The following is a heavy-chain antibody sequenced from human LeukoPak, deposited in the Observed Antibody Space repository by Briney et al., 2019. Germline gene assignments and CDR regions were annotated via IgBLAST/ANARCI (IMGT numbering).Heavy chain of an antibody. J-gene: IGHJ5*02. CDR2: ISGSSSLM. V-gene: IGHV3-48*04. Sequence: GGSLRLSCAASGFSFSPYGMNWVRQSPGMGLEWVSYISGSSSLMNYADSVKGRFTISRDNAKNSLFLQMNSLKVEDTAVYYCAREVDYFDSSNFYPHLRFDPWGQGTLVIVSS. D-gene: IGHD3-22*01. CDR3: AREVDYFDSSNFYPHLRFDP. CDR1: GFSFSPYG.